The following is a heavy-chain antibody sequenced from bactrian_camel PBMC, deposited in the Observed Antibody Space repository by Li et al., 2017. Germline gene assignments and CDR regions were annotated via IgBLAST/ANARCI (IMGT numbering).Heavy chain of an antibody. D-gene: IGHD2*01. CDR3: AVRSVPKKYCSGPAADFGY. Sequence: HVQLVESGGGLVQPGDSLRLSCAASGFTFDDYAGGWIRQASGKEREGVATIKTLGGATLYSNSVKGRFTISRDNAKNTLFLQMNSLKPEDTAMYYCAVRSVPKKYCSGPAADFGYWGQGTQVTVS. V-gene: IGHV3S63*01. CDR2: IKTLGGAT. CDR1: GFTFDDYA. J-gene: IGHJ6*01.